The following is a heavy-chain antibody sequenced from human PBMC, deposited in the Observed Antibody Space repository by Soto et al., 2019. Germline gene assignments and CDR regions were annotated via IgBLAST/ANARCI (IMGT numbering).Heavy chain of an antibody. J-gene: IGHJ3*02. Sequence: SETLSLTCAVYGGSFSGYYWSWIRQPPGKGLEWIGEINHRGSTNYNPSLKSRVTISVDTSKNQFSLKLSSVTAADTAVYYCAREIAVARGAFDIWGQGTMVT. CDR2: INHRGST. CDR1: GGSFSGYY. D-gene: IGHD6-19*01. V-gene: IGHV4-34*01. CDR3: AREIAVARGAFDI.